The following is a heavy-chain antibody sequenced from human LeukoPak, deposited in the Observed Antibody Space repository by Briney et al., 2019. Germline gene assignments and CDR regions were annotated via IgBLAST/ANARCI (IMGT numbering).Heavy chain of an antibody. CDR1: GFTVSTYY. CDR2: IYSGGST. D-gene: IGHD3-22*01. J-gene: IGHJ1*01. V-gene: IGHV3-53*01. Sequence: GGSLRLSCAASGFTVSTYYMTWVRQAPGKGLECVSVIYSGGSTYYADSVKGRFTVSRDNAKNTVSLQMNSLRAEDTGVYYCARAPSEIGGYYPEYFRHWGQGTLVTVSP. CDR3: ARAPSEIGGYYPEYFRH.